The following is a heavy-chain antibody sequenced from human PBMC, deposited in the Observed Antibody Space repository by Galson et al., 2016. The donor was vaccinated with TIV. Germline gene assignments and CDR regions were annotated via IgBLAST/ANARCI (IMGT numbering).Heavy chain of an antibody. CDR3: ARGEGQWRREVPCDY. V-gene: IGHV1-2*02. CDR2: INTKTGGT. Sequence: SVKVSCKASGYTFSDYYIHWVRQAPGQGLEWMGWINTKTGGTKYAQKFQGRVAMTSDTSINTAYMDLSSLKSDDRAVYSCARGEGQWRREVPCDYWGQGTLVTVSS. D-gene: IGHD6-19*01. CDR1: GYTFSDYY. J-gene: IGHJ4*02.